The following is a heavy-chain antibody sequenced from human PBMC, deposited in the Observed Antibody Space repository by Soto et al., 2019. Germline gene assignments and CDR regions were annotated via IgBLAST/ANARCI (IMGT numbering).Heavy chain of an antibody. Sequence: QPGGSLRLACVASGFTFSYYAMTWVRQAPGKGLEWVATISATGGNIEYTDSLKGRFTISRDNSKNTLYLQLNGLTSDDTAVHYCAKVAGGLGYFDLWGRGTLVTVSS. CDR1: GFTFSYYA. CDR3: AKVAGGLGYFDL. V-gene: IGHV3-23*01. D-gene: IGHD3-16*01. CDR2: ISATGGNI. J-gene: IGHJ2*01.